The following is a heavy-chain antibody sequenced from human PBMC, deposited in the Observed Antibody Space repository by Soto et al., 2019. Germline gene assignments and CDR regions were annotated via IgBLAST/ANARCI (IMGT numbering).Heavy chain of an antibody. CDR1: GGSFSGYY. Sequence: SATLSITCAVYGGSFSGYYWSWIRQPPGKGLEWIGEINHSGSTNYNPSLKSRVTISVDTSKNQFSLKLSSVTAADTAVYYCARDKMRAGIPYYYGMDVWGQGTTVTVSS. CDR3: ARDKMRAGIPYYYGMDV. D-gene: IGHD2-21*01. V-gene: IGHV4-34*01. CDR2: INHSGST. J-gene: IGHJ6*02.